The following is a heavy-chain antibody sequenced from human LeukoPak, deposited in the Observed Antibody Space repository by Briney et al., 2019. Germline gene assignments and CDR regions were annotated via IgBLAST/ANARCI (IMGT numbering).Heavy chain of an antibody. CDR3: ASQGESSSWYLDY. CDR2: INHSGST. D-gene: IGHD6-13*01. CDR1: GGSFSGYY. V-gene: IGHV4-34*01. J-gene: IGHJ4*02. Sequence: KSSETLSLTCAVYGGSFSGYYWSWIRQPPGKGLEWIGEINHSGSTNYNPSLKSRVTISVDTSKNQFSLQLSSVAAADTAVYYCASQGESSSWYLDYWGQGTLVTVSS.